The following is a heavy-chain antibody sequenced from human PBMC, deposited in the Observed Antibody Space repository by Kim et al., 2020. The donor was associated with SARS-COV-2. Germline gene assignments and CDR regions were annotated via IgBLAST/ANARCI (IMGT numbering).Heavy chain of an antibody. CDR3: ARDKRGKTDGMDV. Sequence: YGRGFTGRFVFSLDTSVSTAYLQISSLKAEDTAVYYCARDKRGKTDGMDVWGQGTTVTVSS. V-gene: IGHV7-4-1*02. J-gene: IGHJ6*02. D-gene: IGHD3-10*01.